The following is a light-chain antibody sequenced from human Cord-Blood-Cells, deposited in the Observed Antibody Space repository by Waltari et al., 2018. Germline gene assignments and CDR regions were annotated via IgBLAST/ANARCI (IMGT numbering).Light chain of an antibody. Sequence: EIVLTQSPATLSLSPGERATLSCRASQSVSSYLAWYQQKPGQAPRLLIYDASTLQSGVPSRFSGSGSGTDFTLTISCLQSEDFATYYCQQYYSYPITFGQGTRLEIK. CDR3: QQYYSYPIT. J-gene: IGKJ5*01. CDR2: DAS. CDR1: QSVSSY. V-gene: IGKV3-11*01.